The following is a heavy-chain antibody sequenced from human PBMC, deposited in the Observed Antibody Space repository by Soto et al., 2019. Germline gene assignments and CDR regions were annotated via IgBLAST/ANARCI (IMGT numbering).Heavy chain of an antibody. D-gene: IGHD2-15*01. Sequence: PSEALSLTSNVSGGSMSSYYWTWLRQSPGRGLEWIGYISYSGITYYNPSLKSRVTISADTSKNQFSLRMNSMIAADTAVYYCAGADPDAYVGSWGQGTLVTVST. CDR2: ISYSGIT. J-gene: IGHJ5*02. CDR3: AGADPDAYVGS. V-gene: IGHV4-59*01. CDR1: GGSMSSYY.